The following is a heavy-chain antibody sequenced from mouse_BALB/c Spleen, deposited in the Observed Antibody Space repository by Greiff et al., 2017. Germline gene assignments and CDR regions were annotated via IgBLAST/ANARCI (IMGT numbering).Heavy chain of an antibody. J-gene: IGHJ1*01. D-gene: IGHD2-4*01. CDR2: IYPGSGST. V-gene: IGHV1-77*01. CDR1: GYTFTDYV. Sequence: QVHVKQSGPELVKPGASVKMSCKASGYTFTDYVISWVKQRTGQGLEWIGEIYPGSGSTYYNEKFKGKATLTADKSSNTAYMQRSSLTSEDSAVYFWARSDYDYPYWYFDVGGAGTTVTVSS. CDR3: ARSDYDYPYWYFDV.